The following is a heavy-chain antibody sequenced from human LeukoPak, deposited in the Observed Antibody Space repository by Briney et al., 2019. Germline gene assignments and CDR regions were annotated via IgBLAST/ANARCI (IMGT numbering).Heavy chain of an antibody. CDR2: ISHDGSHK. J-gene: IGHJ4*02. D-gene: IGHD2-21*01. Sequence: GRSLRLSCAASGFTFSSYGMHWVRQAPGQGLEWVAVISHDGSHKNYADSVKGRFSISRDNSKDTLYLQLNSLRAEDTAVYYCAKGIGSESDFWGQGTLVTVSS. V-gene: IGHV3-30*18. CDR3: AKGIGSESDF. CDR1: GFTFSSYG.